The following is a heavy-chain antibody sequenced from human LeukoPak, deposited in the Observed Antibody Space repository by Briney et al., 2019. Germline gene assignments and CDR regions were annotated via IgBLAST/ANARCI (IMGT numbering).Heavy chain of an antibody. CDR2: INPNSGGT. Sequence: GASVKVSCKASGYTFTGHYMHWVRQAPGQGLEWMGWINPNSGGTNYAQKFQGRVTMTRDTSISTAYMELSRLRSGDTAVYYCARQGAGYDILTGYYPSYYFDYWGQGTLVTVSS. CDR1: GYTFTGHY. D-gene: IGHD3-9*01. J-gene: IGHJ4*02. CDR3: ARQGAGYDILTGYYPSYYFDY. V-gene: IGHV1-2*02.